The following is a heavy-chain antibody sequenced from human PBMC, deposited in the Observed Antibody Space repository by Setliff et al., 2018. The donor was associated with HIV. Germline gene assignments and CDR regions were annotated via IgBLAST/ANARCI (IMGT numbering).Heavy chain of an antibody. Sequence: SVKVSCKASGFTFTNSAVQWVRQARGQRLEWIGWIVVGSGNTNSAQKFQERVTITRDMSASRAYMELSGPRTEDTAVYYCAADPQTGTTSYDAFDIWG. J-gene: IGHJ3*02. D-gene: IGHD1-7*01. V-gene: IGHV1-58*01. CDR3: AADPQTGTTSYDAFDI. CDR1: GFTFTNSA. CDR2: IVVGSGNT.